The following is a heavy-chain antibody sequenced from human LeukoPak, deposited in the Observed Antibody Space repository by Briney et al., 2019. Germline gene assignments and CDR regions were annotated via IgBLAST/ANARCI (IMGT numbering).Heavy chain of an antibody. CDR2: IHYSGST. D-gene: IGHD2-2*01. V-gene: IGHV4-39*01. CDR1: GGSISSSSYY. CDR3: ARLPIDGYYYYMDV. J-gene: IGHJ6*03. Sequence: SETLSLTCTVSGGSISSSSYYWGWIRQPPGKGLEWIGTIHYSGSTYYNPSLKSRVTISVDTSKNQFSLKLSSVTAADTAVYYCARLPIDGYYYYMDVWGKGTTVTVSS.